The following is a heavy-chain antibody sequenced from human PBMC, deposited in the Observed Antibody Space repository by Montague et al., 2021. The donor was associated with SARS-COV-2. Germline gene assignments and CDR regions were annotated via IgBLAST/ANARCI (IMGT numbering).Heavy chain of an antibody. D-gene: IGHD6-19*01. V-gene: IGHV4-59*08. Sequence: SETLSLTCTVSGDSISRHYWTWIRQSPGRGLEWIGYIYKSEKTNYNPSLKSRVTISEDTSKNQFSLKLRSVTAADTAVYYCARNIGWYSHDRWGQGTLVTVSS. CDR3: ARNIGWYSHDR. J-gene: IGHJ5*02. CDR1: GDSISRHY. CDR2: IYKSEKT.